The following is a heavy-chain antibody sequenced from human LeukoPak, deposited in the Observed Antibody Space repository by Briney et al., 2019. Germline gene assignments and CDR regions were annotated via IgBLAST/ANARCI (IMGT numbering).Heavy chain of an antibody. CDR1: GGSISSGSYY. CDR2: IYTSGST. D-gene: IGHD3-10*01. CDR3: ARDLMVRGVHYYSTDV. V-gene: IGHV4-61*02. J-gene: IGHJ6*03. Sequence: SETLSLTCTVSGGSISSGSYYWSWIRQPAGKGLEWVGRIYTSGSTNYNPSLKSRVTISVDTSKNQFPLKLSSVTAADTAVYYCARDLMVRGVHYYSTDVWGKGTTVTVSS.